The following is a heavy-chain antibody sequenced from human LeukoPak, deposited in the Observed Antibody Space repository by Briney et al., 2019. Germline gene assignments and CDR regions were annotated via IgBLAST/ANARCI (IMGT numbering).Heavy chain of an antibody. CDR2: IRFDGGNK. J-gene: IGHJ4*02. CDR3: AKDFYGVTSGGADY. CDR1: GFTFSSYG. D-gene: IGHD4-23*01. V-gene: IGHV3-30*02. Sequence: GGSRRLSCAASGFTFSSYGMHWVRQAPGKGLEWVAFIRFDGGNKYYADSVKGRFTISRDNSKNTLYLQMNSLRAEATAVYYCAKDFYGVTSGGADYWGQGTLVTVSS.